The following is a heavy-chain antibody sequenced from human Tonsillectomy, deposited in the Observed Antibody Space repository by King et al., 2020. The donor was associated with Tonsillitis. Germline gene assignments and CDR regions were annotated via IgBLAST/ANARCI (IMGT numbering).Heavy chain of an antibody. J-gene: IGHJ6*03. CDR1: GFTVSGNY. CDR2: IYRGTYT. CDR3: TRDRHPASYYYMDV. Sequence: VQLVESGGGLVQPGGSLTLSCAASGFTVSGNYMGWVRQPPGKGLEWGSVIYRGTYTHYADSVKGRFTISADSSRNTLYLQMNSLRTEDTAVYYCTRDRHPASYYYMDVWGKGTTVTVSS. V-gene: IGHV3-66*01.